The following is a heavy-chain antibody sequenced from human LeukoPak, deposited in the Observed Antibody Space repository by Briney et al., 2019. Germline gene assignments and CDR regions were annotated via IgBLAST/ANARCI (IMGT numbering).Heavy chain of an antibody. CDR2: MSNSGST. CDR3: ARDRGEYFGY. J-gene: IGHJ4*02. D-gene: IGHD4-17*01. CDR1: GGSISSFY. Sequence: PSETLSLTCSVSGGSISSFYWNWIRQPPGKGLEWIGYMSNSGSTNYNPSLKSRLTISVDTSKNHLSLGLSSVTAADTAVYYCARDRGEYFGYWGQGTLVTVSS. V-gene: IGHV4-59*01.